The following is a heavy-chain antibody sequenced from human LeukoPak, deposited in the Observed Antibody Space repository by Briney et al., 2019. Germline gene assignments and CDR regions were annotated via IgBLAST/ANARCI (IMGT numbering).Heavy chain of an antibody. CDR2: ISGTGGFT. Sequence: GGCPRLSCAASGFTFSNYAMSWGRQAPGKGLEWVSTISGTGGFTYYADSVKGRFTISRDNSKNTLYMQTSSLRGEDTAVYYCAKGGQQVVQGIDYGGQGSLVTVSS. V-gene: IGHV3-23*01. CDR3: AKGGQQVVQGIDY. J-gene: IGHJ4*02. CDR1: GFTFSNYA. D-gene: IGHD6-13*01.